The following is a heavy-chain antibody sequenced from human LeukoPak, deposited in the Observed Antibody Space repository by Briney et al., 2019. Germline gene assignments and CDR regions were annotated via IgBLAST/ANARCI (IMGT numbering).Heavy chain of an antibody. CDR1: GITFSNAW. J-gene: IGHJ5*02. V-gene: IGHV3-15*01. CDR2: IKSKTEGGTT. D-gene: IGHD2-21*01. Sequence: PGGSLRLSCAASGITFSNAWMSWIRQAPGKGLEWVGRIKSKTEGGTTDYAAPVKGRFTISRDDSKNTLYLQMSSLKTEDTAVYYCTTGPYGGDDDWFDPWGQGTLVTVSS. CDR3: TTGPYGGDDDWFDP.